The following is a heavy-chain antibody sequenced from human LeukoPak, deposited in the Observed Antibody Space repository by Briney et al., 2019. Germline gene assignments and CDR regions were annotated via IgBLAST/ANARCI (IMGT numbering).Heavy chain of an antibody. J-gene: IGHJ5*02. V-gene: IGHV3-66*02. CDR1: GLTVSSNY. CDR2: IYTGGNT. D-gene: IGHD2-2*01. CDR3: ARGVRLSSSSCYDP. Sequence: PGGSLRLSCAVSGLTVSSNYMSWVRQAPGKGLEWVSIIYTGGNTYYADSVAGRFTISRDNSRNTLYLQMNSLRPEDTAVYYCARGVRLSSSSCYDPWGQGTLVTVSS.